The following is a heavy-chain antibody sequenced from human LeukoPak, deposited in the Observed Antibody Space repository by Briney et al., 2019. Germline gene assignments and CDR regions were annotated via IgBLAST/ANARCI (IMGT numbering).Heavy chain of an antibody. CDR1: GYTFTGYY. D-gene: IGHD6-13*01. CDR2: TNLNSGGT. J-gene: IGHJ5*02. CDR3: ARYPFSSWYLWFDP. V-gene: IGHV1-2*02. Sequence: ASVKLSFNASGYTFTGYYMHWVRHPPAPGQEREGWTNLNSGGTNYAQKFQGRVTMTRDTSISTAYMELSRLRSDDTAVYYCARYPFSSWYLWFDPWGQGTLVTVSS.